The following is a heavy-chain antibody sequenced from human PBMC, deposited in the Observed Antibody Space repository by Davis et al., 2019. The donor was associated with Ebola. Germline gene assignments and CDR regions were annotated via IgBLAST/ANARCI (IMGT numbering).Heavy chain of an antibody. CDR3: ARDRNSASWYFRGFDP. D-gene: IGHD6-13*01. CDR2: INAGNGNT. J-gene: IGHJ5*02. CDR1: GYTFTSYA. Sequence: ASVKVSCKASGYTFTSYAMHWVRQAPGQRLEWMGWINAGNGNTKYSQKFQGRVTITRDTSASTAYMELSSLRSEDTAVYYCARDRNSASWYFRGFDPWGQGTLVTVSS. V-gene: IGHV1-3*01.